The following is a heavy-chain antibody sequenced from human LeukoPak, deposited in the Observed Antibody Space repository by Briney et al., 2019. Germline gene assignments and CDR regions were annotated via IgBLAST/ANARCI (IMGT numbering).Heavy chain of an antibody. D-gene: IGHD3-3*01. CDR3: ASRSSIWSGYQDTLYYFDS. V-gene: IGHV4-59*01. CDR2: IYYSGST. CDR1: GGSISSYY. J-gene: IGHJ4*02. Sequence: KTSETLSLTCTVSGGSISSYYWSWIRQPPGKRLEWIGHIYYSGSTNYNPSLKSRVTISVDTSKNQSSLKLSSVTAADTAVYYCASRSSIWSGYQDTLYYFDSWGQGTLVTVSS.